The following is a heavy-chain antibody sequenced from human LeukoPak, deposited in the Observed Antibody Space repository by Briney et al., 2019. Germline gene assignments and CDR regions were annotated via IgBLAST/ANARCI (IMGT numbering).Heavy chain of an antibody. CDR3: ARDYSGSYYGAFDI. V-gene: IGHV1-18*01. CDR1: GYTFTSYG. J-gene: IGHJ3*02. Sequence: ASVKVSCKASGYTFTSYGISWVRQAPGQGLEWMGWISAYNGNTNYAQKLQGRVTMTTDTSTSTAYMELRSLRSDDTAVYYCARDYSGSYYGAFDIWGQGTMVTVSS. D-gene: IGHD1-26*01. CDR2: ISAYNGNT.